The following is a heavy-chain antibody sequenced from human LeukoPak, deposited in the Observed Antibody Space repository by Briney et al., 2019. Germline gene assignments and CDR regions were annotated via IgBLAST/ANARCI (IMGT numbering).Heavy chain of an antibody. J-gene: IGHJ4*02. D-gene: IGHD3-10*01. V-gene: IGHV3-30*18. CDR3: AKDEALQYYYGSETSGIDY. CDR1: GFTFSSYA. Sequence: GGSLRLSCAASGFTFSSYAMHWVRQAPGKGLEWVTVISYDGSNKYYADSVKGRFTISRDNSKNTLYLQTNSLRPEDTAVYYRAKDEALQYYYGSETSGIDYWGQGTLVTVSS. CDR2: ISYDGSNK.